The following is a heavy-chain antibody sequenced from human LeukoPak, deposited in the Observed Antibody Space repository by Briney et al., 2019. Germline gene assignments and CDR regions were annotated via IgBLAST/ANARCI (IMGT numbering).Heavy chain of an antibody. V-gene: IGHV3-23*01. CDR3: AKVFTSGYDQEVYYCDY. J-gene: IGHJ4*02. D-gene: IGHD5-12*01. Sequence: GGSLRLSCAASGFTFSSYAMSWVRQAPGKGLEWVSAISGSGGSTHYADSVKGRFTISRDNSKNTLSLQMNSLRAEDTAVYYCAKVFTSGYDQEVYYCDYWGQGTLVTVSS. CDR1: GFTFSSYA. CDR2: ISGSGGST.